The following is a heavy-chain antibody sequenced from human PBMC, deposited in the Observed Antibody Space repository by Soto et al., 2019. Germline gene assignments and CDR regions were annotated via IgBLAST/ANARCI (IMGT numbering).Heavy chain of an antibody. CDR2: IIPIFGTA. CDR1: GGTFSSYA. D-gene: IGHD3-22*01. V-gene: IGHV1-69*13. Sequence: SVKFSFKASGGTFSSYAISWVRQAPGQGLEWMGGIIPIFGTANYAQKFQGRVTITADESTSTAYMELSSLRSEDTAVYYCARDRGDYYYDSSGENLFDYWGQGTLVTVSS. CDR3: ARDRGDYYYDSSGENLFDY. J-gene: IGHJ4*02.